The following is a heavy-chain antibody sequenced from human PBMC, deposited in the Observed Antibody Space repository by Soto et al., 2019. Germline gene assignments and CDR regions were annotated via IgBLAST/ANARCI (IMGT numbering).Heavy chain of an antibody. J-gene: IGHJ5*02. V-gene: IGHV4-34*01. Sequence: PSETLSLTCTVYGGSFSGYSWNWIREPPGKGLEWIGEIHHSGSTNYNPSLKSRVTVSVDTSKNQFLLKLSSVTAADTAVYYCARGSKQQLVHRNWFDPWGQGTLVPVSS. CDR2: IHHSGST. D-gene: IGHD6-13*01. CDR1: GGSFSGYS. CDR3: ARGSKQQLVHRNWFDP.